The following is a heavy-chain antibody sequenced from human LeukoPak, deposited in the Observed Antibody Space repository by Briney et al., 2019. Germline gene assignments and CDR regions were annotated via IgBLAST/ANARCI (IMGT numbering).Heavy chain of an antibody. Sequence: SETLSLTCTVSGGSTSSSSFYWGWIRQPPGKGLECIGRISYSGRTYYDPSLQSRVTISVDTSKNQFSLRLSSVTAADTAVYYCARSFYYDSSGHYFVSAVDPWGQGTLVTVSS. J-gene: IGHJ5*02. CDR3: ARSFYYDSSGHYFVSAVDP. CDR1: GGSTSSSSFY. V-gene: IGHV4-39*01. CDR2: ISYSGRT. D-gene: IGHD3-22*01.